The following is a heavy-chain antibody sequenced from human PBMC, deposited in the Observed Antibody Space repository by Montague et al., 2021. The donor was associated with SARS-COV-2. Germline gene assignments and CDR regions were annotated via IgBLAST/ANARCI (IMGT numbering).Heavy chain of an antibody. J-gene: IGHJ4*02. CDR2: IYDSGST. V-gene: IGHV4-31*03. CDR1: GGSISSGGYY. D-gene: IGHD3-3*01. Sequence: TLSLTCTVSGGSISSGGYYWSWIRQHPGKGREWIGYIYDSGSTYYNPPLKSRVTISVDTSKNQFSLKLSSVTAADTAVYYCARAPRNIFGVVLTFDYWGQGTLVTVSS. CDR3: ARAPRNIFGVVLTFDY.